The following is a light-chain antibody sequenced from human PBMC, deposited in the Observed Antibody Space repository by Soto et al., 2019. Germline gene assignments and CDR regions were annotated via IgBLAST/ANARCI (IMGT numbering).Light chain of an antibody. V-gene: IGKV3-20*01. CDR2: GAT. CDR1: QSVSSDY. Sequence: IVLPQSPGTLSLPPGERATLSCSPGQSVSSDYFAWYQQKPGQAPRLLICGATSRATGIPDSFSGGGSGTDFPLTISRLEPEDFAVYYCQQYGSSPWTFGQGTKVDIK. CDR3: QQYGSSPWT. J-gene: IGKJ1*01.